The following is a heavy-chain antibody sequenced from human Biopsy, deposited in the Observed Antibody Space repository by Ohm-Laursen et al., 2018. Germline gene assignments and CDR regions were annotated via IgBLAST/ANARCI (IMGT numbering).Heavy chain of an antibody. V-gene: IGHV3-11*01. CDR3: ARRRPIDY. CDR2: ISAAGPAM. Sequence: SLRLSCAASGFSFNNYGMQWIRQAPGKGLEWISYISAAGPAMFYADSVRGRFTISRDNANNLLYLQMDSLRAEDTAVYYCARRRPIDYWGQGTLVTVSS. CDR1: GFSFNNYG. J-gene: IGHJ4*02.